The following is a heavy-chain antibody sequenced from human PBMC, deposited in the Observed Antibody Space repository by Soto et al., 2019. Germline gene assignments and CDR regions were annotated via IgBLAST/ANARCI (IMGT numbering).Heavy chain of an antibody. J-gene: IGHJ5*02. V-gene: IGHV4-59*01. Sequence: PSETLSLTCTVSGGSISSYYWSCIRQPPGKGLEWIGYIYYSGSTNYNPSLKSRVTISVDTSKNQFSLKLSPVTAADTAVYYCARGRYCTNGVCFYPKTYNWFDPWGQGTLVTISS. CDR1: GGSISSYY. D-gene: IGHD2-8*01. CDR2: IYYSGST. CDR3: ARGRYCTNGVCFYPKTYNWFDP.